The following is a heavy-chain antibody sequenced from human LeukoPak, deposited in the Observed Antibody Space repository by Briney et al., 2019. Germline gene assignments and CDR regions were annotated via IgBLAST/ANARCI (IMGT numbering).Heavy chain of an antibody. J-gene: IGHJ4*02. V-gene: IGHV1-69*04. Sequence: SVKVSCKASGGTFSSYAISWVRQAPGQGLEWMGRIIPIYGIANYAQKFQGRVTITADKSTSTAYMELSSLRSEDTAVYYCARNGGGAYYFDYWGQGTLVTVSS. CDR2: IIPIYGIA. CDR1: GGTFSSYA. D-gene: IGHD3-16*01. CDR3: ARNGGGAYYFDY.